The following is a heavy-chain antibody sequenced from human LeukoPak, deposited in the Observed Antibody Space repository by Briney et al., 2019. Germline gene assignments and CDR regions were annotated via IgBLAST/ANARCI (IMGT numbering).Heavy chain of an antibody. D-gene: IGHD2-15*01. CDR3: ARVRPLEGGSYYFGMDV. J-gene: IGHJ6*02. Sequence: SETLPLACTVSGASISSYSWSWIRQSPGKGLEWIGYIFYTGSTNYGPSLKSRVTISVDTSKNQFSLRLSSVTAADTAVYYCARVRPLEGGSYYFGMDVWGQGTTVTVSS. CDR2: IFYTGST. V-gene: IGHV4-59*01. CDR1: GASISSYS.